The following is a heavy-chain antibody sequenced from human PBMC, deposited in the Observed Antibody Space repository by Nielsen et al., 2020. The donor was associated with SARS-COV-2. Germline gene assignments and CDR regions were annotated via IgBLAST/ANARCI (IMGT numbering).Heavy chain of an antibody. J-gene: IGHJ4*02. D-gene: IGHD5-24*01. V-gene: IGHV3-11*05. CDR1: GFSFSDYS. CDR2: ISSSGYT. CDR3: AREGRDLPLDY. Sequence: GESLKISCEASGFSFSDYSMNWVRQAPGKGLEWVSYISSSGYTNYVDSVKGRFTISRDNAKNSLYLQMNSLRAEDTAVYYCAREGRDLPLDYWGQGVLVTVSS.